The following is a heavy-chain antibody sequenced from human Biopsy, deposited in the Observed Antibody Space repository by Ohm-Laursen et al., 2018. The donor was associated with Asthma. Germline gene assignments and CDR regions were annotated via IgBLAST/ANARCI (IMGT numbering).Heavy chain of an antibody. J-gene: IGHJ3*02. V-gene: IGHV4-30-2*01. D-gene: IGHD4-17*01. CDR2: ISPSGNT. CDR3: ARDYGDYVWRAFDI. Sequence: TLSLTCAVSGGSISSGDYSWSWIRQPPGKGLEWIGFISPSGNTYYSPSLKSRLPISVDRSKNQFSQRMSSVTAADTAMYYCARDYGDYVWRAFDIWGQGTMVTVSS. CDR1: GGSISSGDYS.